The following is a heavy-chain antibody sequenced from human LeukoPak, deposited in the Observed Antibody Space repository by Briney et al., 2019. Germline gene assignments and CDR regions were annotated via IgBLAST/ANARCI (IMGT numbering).Heavy chain of an antibody. J-gene: IGHJ6*03. CDR1: GFNFAGSG. V-gene: IGHV3-30*02. CDR3: ARDPGSAFGGVIDKVYYYYMDV. D-gene: IGHD3-16*02. Sequence: GGSLRLSCVTSGFNFAGSGFHWVRQAPGKGLEWVAFIRYDAINQYYADSVKGRFTISRDNSKSTVFLQMNSLRAEDTAVYYCARDPGSAFGGVIDKVYYYYMDVWGKGTTVTVSS. CDR2: IRYDAINQ.